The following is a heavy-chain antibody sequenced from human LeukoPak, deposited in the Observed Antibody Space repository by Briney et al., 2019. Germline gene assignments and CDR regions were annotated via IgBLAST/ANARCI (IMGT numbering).Heavy chain of an antibody. V-gene: IGHV3-23*01. CDR2: ISGSGGST. J-gene: IGHJ4*02. D-gene: IGHD3-22*01. CDR1: GFTFSSYA. Sequence: GGSLRLSCAASGFTFSSYAMSWVRQAPGKGLGWVSAISGSGGSTYYADSVKGRFTISRDNSKNTLYLQMNSLRVEDTAVYYCAKLENYYDSSGYYTHFDYWGQGTLVTVSS. CDR3: AKLENYYDSSGYYTHFDY.